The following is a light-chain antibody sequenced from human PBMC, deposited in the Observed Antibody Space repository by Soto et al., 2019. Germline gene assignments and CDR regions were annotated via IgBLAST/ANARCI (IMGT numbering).Light chain of an antibody. V-gene: IGLV1-36*01. CDR3: SVWDDSLNGRV. CDR2: SDD. J-gene: IGLJ3*02. CDR1: SSNIGKNA. Sequence: QSVLTQPPSVSAAPRQRVTISCSGSSSNIGKNAVSWYQQVPGQSPKLLVYSDDLKPSGVSDRFSASKSGTSASLAIAGLQSEDEADYYCSVWDDSLNGRVFGGGTKLTVL.